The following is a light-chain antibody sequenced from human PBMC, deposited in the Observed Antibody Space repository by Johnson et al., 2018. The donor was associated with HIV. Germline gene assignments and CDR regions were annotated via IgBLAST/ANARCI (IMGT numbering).Light chain of an antibody. CDR3: GTWDNSLSTGCV. V-gene: IGLV1-51*02. J-gene: IGLJ1*01. CDR2: ENN. CDR1: SSNIGNNY. Sequence: QSVLTQPPSVSAAPGQKVTISCSGSSSNIGNNYVSWYRQLPGTAPKLLIYENNKRPSGIPDRFSGSKSGPSATLGITGLQTGDEADYYCGTWDNSLSTGCVFGTGTKVPVL.